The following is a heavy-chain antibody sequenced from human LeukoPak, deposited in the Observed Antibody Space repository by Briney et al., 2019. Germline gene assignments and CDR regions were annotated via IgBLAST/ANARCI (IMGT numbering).Heavy chain of an antibody. CDR3: ARDYDFWSGYYILPFDY. Sequence: ASVKVSCKASGYTFTSYGISWVRQAPGQGLEWMGWISAYNGNTNYAQKLQGRVTMTTDTSTSTAYMELRSLRSDDTAVYYCARDYDFWSGYYILPFDYWGQGTLVTVSS. V-gene: IGHV1-18*01. J-gene: IGHJ4*02. D-gene: IGHD3-3*01. CDR1: GYTFTSYG. CDR2: ISAYNGNT.